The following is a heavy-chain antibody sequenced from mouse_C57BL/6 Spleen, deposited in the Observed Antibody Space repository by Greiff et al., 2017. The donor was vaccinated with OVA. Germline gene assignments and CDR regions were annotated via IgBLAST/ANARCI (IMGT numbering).Heavy chain of an antibody. CDR3: ARGGVYDYDGYYFDY. CDR1: GFTFSSYA. V-gene: IGHV5-4*03. D-gene: IGHD2-4*01. CDR2: ISDGGSYT. Sequence: EVKLMESGGGLVKPGGSLKLSCAASGFTFSSYAMSWVRQTPEKRLEWVATISDGGSYTYYPDNVKGRFTISRDNAKNNLYLQMSHLKSEDTAMYYCARGGVYDYDGYYFDYWGQGTTLTVSS. J-gene: IGHJ2*01.